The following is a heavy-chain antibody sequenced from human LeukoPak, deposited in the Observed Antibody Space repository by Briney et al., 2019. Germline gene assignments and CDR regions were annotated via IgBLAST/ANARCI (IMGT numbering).Heavy chain of an antibody. J-gene: IGHJ4*02. CDR3: ARDLPGYSGYDYDY. D-gene: IGHD5-12*01. V-gene: IGHV3-7*04. CDR2: IKEDGSEK. CDR1: GFTFSSYW. Sequence: GGSLRLSCAASGFTFSSYWMSWVRQAPGQGLEWVANIKEDGSEKDYVDSVKGRFTISRDNAKNSLYLQMNSLRAEDTAVYYCARDLPGYSGYDYDYWGQGTLVTVSS.